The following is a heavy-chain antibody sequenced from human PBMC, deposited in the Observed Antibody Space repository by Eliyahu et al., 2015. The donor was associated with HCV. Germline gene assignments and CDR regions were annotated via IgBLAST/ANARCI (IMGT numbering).Heavy chain of an antibody. CDR2: ISYDGSNK. CDR1: GFPYSTSG. CDR3: AKDSYTAALLWFGGNMDV. Sequence: QVQLVESGGGVVQPGRSLXLSXAAXGFPYSTSGXHWVRQAPGKGLEWVAVISYDGSNKYYADSVKGRFTISRDNSKNTLYLQMNSLGAEDTAVYYCAKDSYTAALLWFGGNMDVWGKGTTVTVSS. D-gene: IGHD3-10*01. J-gene: IGHJ6*03. V-gene: IGHV3-30*18.